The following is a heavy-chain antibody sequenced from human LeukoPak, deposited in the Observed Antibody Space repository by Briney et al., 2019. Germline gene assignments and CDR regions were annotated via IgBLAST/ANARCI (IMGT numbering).Heavy chain of an antibody. J-gene: IGHJ4*02. Sequence: PGGSLRLSSITSGFTFGDYGLSWVRQAPGKGLEWVGFIRSKAYGATTEYAASLKDRFTISRDDSKSIAYLQVNSLNTEDTAVYYCASLNYYDSLKADYWGQGTLVTVSS. D-gene: IGHD3-22*01. V-gene: IGHV3-49*04. CDR2: IRSKAYGATT. CDR1: GFTFGDYG. CDR3: ASLNYYDSLKADY.